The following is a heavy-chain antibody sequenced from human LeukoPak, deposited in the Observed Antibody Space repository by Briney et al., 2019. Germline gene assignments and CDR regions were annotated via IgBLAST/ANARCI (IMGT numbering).Heavy chain of an antibody. J-gene: IGHJ3*02. Sequence: SETLSLTCTVSGGSISSGDYYWSWIRQPPGKGLEWIGYIYYSGSTYYNPSLKSRVTISVDTSKNQFSLKLSSVTAADTAVYYCARAGKYCSSTSCYWGFDAFDIWGQGTMVTVSS. D-gene: IGHD2-2*01. CDR1: GGSISSGDYY. CDR2: IYYSGST. CDR3: ARAGKYCSSTSCYWGFDAFDI. V-gene: IGHV4-30-4*01.